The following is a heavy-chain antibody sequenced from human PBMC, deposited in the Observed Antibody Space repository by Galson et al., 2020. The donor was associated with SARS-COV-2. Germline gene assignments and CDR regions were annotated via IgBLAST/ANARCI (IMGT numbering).Heavy chain of an antibody. CDR1: VFTFSSYS. D-gene: IGHD6-13*01. V-gene: IGHV3-48*02. J-gene: IGHJ5*01. Sequence: QAGGSLRLSCAASVFTFSSYSMNWVRQAPGKGLEWVSYISGSGNTIYYADSLKGRFTISRDNVKNSMYLEVNSLRDGDTAVYYCAREHSSRWFDSWGQGTLVTVSS. CDR3: AREHSSRWFDS. CDR2: ISGSGNTI.